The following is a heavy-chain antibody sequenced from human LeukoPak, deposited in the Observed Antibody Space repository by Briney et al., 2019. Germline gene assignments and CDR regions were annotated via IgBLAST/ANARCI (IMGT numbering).Heavy chain of an antibody. CDR1: GGPISSYH. D-gene: IGHD6-13*01. CDR3: ARDSSSTGLWFDP. J-gene: IGHJ5*02. CDR2: IYTSGST. Sequence: SDTLSLICTVSGGPISSYHWSWIRQPAGKGLEWIGRIYTSGSTNYNPSLKSRVTMSVDTSKNQFSLKLSSVAAADTAVYYCARDSSSTGLWFDPWGQGTPVTVSS. V-gene: IGHV4-4*07.